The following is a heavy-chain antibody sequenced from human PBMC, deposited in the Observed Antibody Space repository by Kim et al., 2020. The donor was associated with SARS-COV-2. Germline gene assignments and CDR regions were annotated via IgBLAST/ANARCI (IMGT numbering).Heavy chain of an antibody. J-gene: IGHJ4*02. Sequence: SVKVSCRASGGTFTNYAVSWVRQTPGQGLEWMGEIIPMFSTPNYAERFQGRVTITADESTSTVFMELTSLTAEDTAVYYCARESSPLGFCSRTKCSFAYGGVGILVTVPS. CDR1: GGTFTNYA. CDR3: ARESSPLGFCSRTKCSFAY. CDR2: IIPMFSTP. D-gene: IGHD2-2*01. V-gene: IGHV1-69*13.